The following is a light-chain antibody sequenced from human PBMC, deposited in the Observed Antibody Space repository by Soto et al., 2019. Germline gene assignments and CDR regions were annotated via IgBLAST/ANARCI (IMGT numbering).Light chain of an antibody. Sequence: DIQVTQSPSSLSASVGDRVTITCRASQSISSYLNWYQQKPGKAPKLLIYAASSLQSGVPSRFSGSGSGTDFTLTISSLQPEDFATYYCQQSYSTPLTFGRGTKVEIK. CDR3: QQSYSTPLT. CDR1: QSISSY. J-gene: IGKJ4*01. CDR2: AAS. V-gene: IGKV1-39*01.